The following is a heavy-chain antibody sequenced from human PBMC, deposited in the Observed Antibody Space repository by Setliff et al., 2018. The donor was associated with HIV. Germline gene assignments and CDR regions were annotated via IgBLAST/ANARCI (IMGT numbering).Heavy chain of an antibody. V-gene: IGHV3-48*01. CDR2: ISGSGSTI. J-gene: IGHJ4*02. CDR3: SRESYYDRSGYYVPLDY. D-gene: IGHD3-22*01. Sequence: GGSLRLSCAASGFTFSSHSMNWVRQAPGKGLEWITYISGSGSTIYYAGSVKGRFTISRDNAKNSLYLQMDSLRAEDTAVYYCSRESYYDRSGYYVPLDYWGQGTLVTVSS. CDR1: GFTFSSHS.